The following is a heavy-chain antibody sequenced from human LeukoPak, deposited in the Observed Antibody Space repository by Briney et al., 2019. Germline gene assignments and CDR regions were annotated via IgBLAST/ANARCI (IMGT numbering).Heavy chain of an antibody. D-gene: IGHD4-17*01. J-gene: IGHJ6*03. CDR1: GGTFRSYV. CDR2: IIPIFGTA. V-gene: IGHV1-69*06. Sequence: SVKVSCKASGGTFRSYVISWVPQAPGQGLEWMGGIIPIFGTANYTQKFQGRVTITADKSTSTAYMELSSLRSEDTAVYYCAGARLRINYYYYYYMDVWGKGTTVTVSS. CDR3: AGARLRINYYYYYYMDV.